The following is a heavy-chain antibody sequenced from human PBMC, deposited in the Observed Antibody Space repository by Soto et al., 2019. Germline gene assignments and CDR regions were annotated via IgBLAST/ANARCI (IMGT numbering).Heavy chain of an antibody. CDR2: ISGSGGST. V-gene: IGHV3-23*01. D-gene: IGHD3-16*01. Sequence: GGSMRLSCAASEFTFGSYAMSWVRKAPGKGLEWVSAISGSGGSTYYADSVKGRFTISRDNSKNTLYLQMNSLRAEDTAVYYCAKDRTFYDYSWGGQRQAFDYWGQGTLVTVSS. CDR1: EFTFGSYA. CDR3: AKDRTFYDYSWGGQRQAFDY. J-gene: IGHJ4*02.